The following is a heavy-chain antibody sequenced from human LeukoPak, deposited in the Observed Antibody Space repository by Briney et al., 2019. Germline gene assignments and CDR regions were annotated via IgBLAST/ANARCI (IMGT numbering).Heavy chain of an antibody. CDR1: GFTFSSYS. J-gene: IGHJ4*02. Sequence: GGSLRLSCAASGFTFSSYSMNWVRQAPGKGLEWVSSISSSSSYIYYADSVKGRFTISRDNAKNSLYLQMKSLRAEDTAVYYCARVPPPYYYHSSGYVDYWGQGTMVTVSS. V-gene: IGHV3-21*01. D-gene: IGHD3-22*01. CDR2: ISSSSSYI. CDR3: ARVPPPYYYHSSGYVDY.